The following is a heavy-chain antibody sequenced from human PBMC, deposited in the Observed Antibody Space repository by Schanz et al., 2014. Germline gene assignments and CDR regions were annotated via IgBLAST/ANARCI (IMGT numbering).Heavy chain of an antibody. V-gene: IGHV3-9*01. CDR2: ISWNSGSV. CDR1: GFTFDNYA. Sequence: EVQLLESGGGLVQPGGSLRLSCAASGFTFDNYAMHWVRQAPGKGLEWVSSISWNSGSVAYADSVKGRFTISRDDAKNALYLQMNSLRTEDTALYYCAKGAVEMSTGLGGSWGQGTLVTVSS. J-gene: IGHJ5*02. CDR3: AKGAVEMSTGLGGS. D-gene: IGHD3-16*01.